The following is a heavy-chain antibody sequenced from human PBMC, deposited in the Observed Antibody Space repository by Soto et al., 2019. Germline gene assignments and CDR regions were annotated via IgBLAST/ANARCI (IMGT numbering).Heavy chain of an antibody. Sequence: ASVKGSCKASGYTFTSYSISWVRQAPGQGLEWMGWISAYNGNTNYAQKLQGRVTMTTDTSTSTAHMELRSLRSDDTAVYYCARDRVVVVPAASPDAFDIWGQGTMVTVSS. D-gene: IGHD2-2*01. V-gene: IGHV1-18*04. CDR3: ARDRVVVVPAASPDAFDI. CDR2: ISAYNGNT. J-gene: IGHJ3*02. CDR1: GYTFTSYS.